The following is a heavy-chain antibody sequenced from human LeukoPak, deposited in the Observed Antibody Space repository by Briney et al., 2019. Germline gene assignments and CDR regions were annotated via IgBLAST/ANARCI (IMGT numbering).Heavy chain of an antibody. Sequence: PGRSLRLSCAASGFTFSSSGMHWVRQAPGKGLEWVAVISYDGSNKYYADSVKGRFTISRDNSKNTLYLQMNSLRAEDTAVYYCAKGFMSRDVDYWGQGTLVTVSS. V-gene: IGHV3-30*18. CDR1: GFTFSSSG. J-gene: IGHJ4*02. CDR3: AKGFMSRDVDY. CDR2: ISYDGSNK.